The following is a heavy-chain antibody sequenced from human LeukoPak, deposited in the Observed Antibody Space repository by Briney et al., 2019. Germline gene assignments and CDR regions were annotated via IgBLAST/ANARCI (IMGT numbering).Heavy chain of an antibody. CDR3: GTLLSNGPFDY. J-gene: IGHJ4*02. CDR1: GYTFTGYY. CDR2: IYPNSGAT. V-gene: IGHV1-2*02. Sequence: ASVKVSCKASGYTFTGYYFHWVRQAPGQGLEWMGWIYPNSGATKYAQKFQGRVTMTRDTSISTAYMELSGLRSDDTAVYYCGTLLSNGPFDYWGQGSLVTVSS.